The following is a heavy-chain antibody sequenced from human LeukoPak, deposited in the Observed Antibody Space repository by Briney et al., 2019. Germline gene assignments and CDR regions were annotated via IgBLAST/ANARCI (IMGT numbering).Heavy chain of an antibody. CDR1: GFTSSSYE. CDR3: AREKGRNYFDY. J-gene: IGHJ4*02. Sequence: GGSLRLSCAASGFTSSSYEINWVRQAPGKGLEWVSYISSSGSTIYYADSVKGRFTISRDNAKNSLYLQMNSLRAEDTAVYYCAREKGRNYFDYWGQGTQVTVCS. CDR2: ISSSGSTI. D-gene: IGHD3-10*01. V-gene: IGHV3-48*03.